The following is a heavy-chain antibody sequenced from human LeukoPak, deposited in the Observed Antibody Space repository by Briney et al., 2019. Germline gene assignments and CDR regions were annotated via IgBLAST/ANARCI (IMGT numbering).Heavy chain of an antibody. J-gene: IGHJ4*02. CDR3: ARHYDKSALRYFDY. CDR2: I. D-gene: IGHD3-22*01. CDR1: GFTFINHA. V-gene: IGHV3-23*01. Sequence: PGASLRLSCAASGFTFINHAMSWVRQAPGKGLECVSGIKGRFIISRDNSKNTLYLQVNSLRAEDTAEYYCARHYDKSALRYFDYWGQGTLAIVSS.